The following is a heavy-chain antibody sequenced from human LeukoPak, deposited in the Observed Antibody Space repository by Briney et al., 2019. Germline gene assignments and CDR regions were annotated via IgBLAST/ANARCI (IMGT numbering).Heavy chain of an antibody. CDR1: GGSISSSSYY. CDR2: IYYSGST. J-gene: IGHJ5*02. D-gene: IGHD3-10*01. CDR3: ARHGSEYYYGSGSGYNWFDP. V-gene: IGHV4-39*01. Sequence: SETLSLTCTVSGGSISSSSYYWGWIRQPPGKGLEWIGSIYYSGSTYYNPSLKSRVTISVDTSKNQFSLKLSSVTAADTAVYYCARHGSEYYYGSGSGYNWFDPWGQGTLVTVSS.